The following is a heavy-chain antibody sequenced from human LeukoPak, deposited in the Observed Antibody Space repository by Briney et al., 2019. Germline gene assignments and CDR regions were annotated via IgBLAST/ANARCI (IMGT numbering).Heavy chain of an antibody. J-gene: IGHJ4*02. D-gene: IGHD3-22*01. CDR3: AKVRIGTDSSGYYYPLDY. CDR1: GFIFSSYA. Sequence: GGSLRLSCAASGFIFSSYAMSWVRKAPGKGLEWVSDISGSGGSTYYADSVKGRFTISRDNSKNTLYLQMNSLRAEDTAVYYCAKVRIGTDSSGYYYPLDYWGQGTLVTVSS. CDR2: ISGSGGST. V-gene: IGHV3-23*01.